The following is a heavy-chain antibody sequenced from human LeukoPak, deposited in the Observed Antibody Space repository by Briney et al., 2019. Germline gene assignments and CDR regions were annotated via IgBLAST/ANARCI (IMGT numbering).Heavy chain of an antibody. CDR1: GGSISSYY. V-gene: IGHV4-59*01. CDR3: ARTVITRRRVDYMDV. J-gene: IGHJ6*03. CDR2: IYYSGST. D-gene: IGHD1-14*01. Sequence: SETLSLTCTVSGGSISSYYWSWIRQPPGKGLEWIGYIYYSGSTNYNPSLKSRVTTSVNTSKNQFSLKLSSVTAADTAVYYCARTVITRRRVDYMDVWGKGTTVTVSS.